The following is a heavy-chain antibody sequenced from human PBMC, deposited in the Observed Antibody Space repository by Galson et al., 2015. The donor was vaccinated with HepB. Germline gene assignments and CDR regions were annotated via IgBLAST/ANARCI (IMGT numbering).Heavy chain of an antibody. CDR1: GYTFTSYA. Sequence: SVKVSCKASGYTFTSYAMHWVRQAPGQRLEWMGWINAGNGNTKYSQKFQGRVTITRDTSASTAYMELSSLRSEDTAVYYCARTGPRELGHYYYYMDVWGKGTTVTVSS. CDR2: INAGNGNT. V-gene: IGHV1-3*01. J-gene: IGHJ6*03. CDR3: ARTGPRELGHYYYYMDV. D-gene: IGHD1-7*01.